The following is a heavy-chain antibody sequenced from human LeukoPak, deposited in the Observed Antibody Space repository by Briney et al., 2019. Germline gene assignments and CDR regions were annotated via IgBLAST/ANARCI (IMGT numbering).Heavy chain of an antibody. CDR3: ARGAYGSGRGPDY. Sequence: GGSLRLSCAASGFTFSSYWMHWVRQAPGKGLVWVSRINSDGSSTSYADSVKGRFTISRDNAKNTLYLQMNSLRAEDTAVYYRARGAYGSGRGPDYWGQGTLVTVSS. D-gene: IGHD3-10*01. CDR2: INSDGSST. CDR1: GFTFSSYW. V-gene: IGHV3-74*01. J-gene: IGHJ4*02.